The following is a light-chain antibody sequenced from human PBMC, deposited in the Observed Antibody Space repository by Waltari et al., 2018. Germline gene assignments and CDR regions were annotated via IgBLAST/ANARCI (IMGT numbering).Light chain of an antibody. CDR1: QSIASN. Sequence: DIQMTQSPSSLSASVGDRVTITCRASQSIASNLSWYQQKPGKAPKLLIYAASSLQSGVPSRFSARGSGTDCTLTISSLQREDFATYYCQQSYSSPRTFGQGTKVEVK. CDR2: AAS. J-gene: IGKJ1*01. CDR3: QQSYSSPRT. V-gene: IGKV1-39*01.